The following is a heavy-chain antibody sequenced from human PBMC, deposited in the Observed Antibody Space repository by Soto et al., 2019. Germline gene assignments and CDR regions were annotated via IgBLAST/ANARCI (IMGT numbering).Heavy chain of an antibody. CDR2: ISSSSSYI. CDR3: ARGFIAVAGTGDY. J-gene: IGHJ4*02. D-gene: IGHD6-19*01. Sequence: GGSLRLSCAASGFTFSSYSMNWVRQAPGKGLEWVSSISSSSSYIYYADSVKGRFTISRDNAKNSLYLQMNSLRAEDTAVYYCARGFIAVAGTGDYWGQGTLVTVSS. V-gene: IGHV3-21*01. CDR1: GFTFSSYS.